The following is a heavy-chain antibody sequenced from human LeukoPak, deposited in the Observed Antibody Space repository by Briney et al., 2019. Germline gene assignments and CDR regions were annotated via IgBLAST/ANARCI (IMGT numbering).Heavy chain of an antibody. V-gene: IGHV3-9*01. CDR2: MSWNGYTI. CDR1: GFIFDDYA. CDR3: AKRGSAGGTSYFDS. D-gene: IGHD1-26*01. Sequence: GRSLRLSCAASGFIFDDYAMHWVRQAPGKGLEWVAGMSWNGYTIDYADAVKGRFTISRDNSKNSLFLQMNNLRPEDTAFYFCAKRGSAGGTSYFDSWGQGTLVTVSS. J-gene: IGHJ4*02.